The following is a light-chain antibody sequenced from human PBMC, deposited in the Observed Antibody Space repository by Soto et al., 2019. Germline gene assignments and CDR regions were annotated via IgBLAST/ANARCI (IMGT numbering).Light chain of an antibody. CDR2: GAS. J-gene: IGKJ2*01. Sequence: EIVLTQSPATLPLSPGERATLSCRASQSVSSSYLAWYQQKPGQAPRLLIYGASSRATGIPDRFSGSGSGTDFTLTVSRLEPEDFAVYYCQQYGSSPVYTFGQGTKLEIK. CDR1: QSVSSSY. CDR3: QQYGSSPVYT. V-gene: IGKV3-20*01.